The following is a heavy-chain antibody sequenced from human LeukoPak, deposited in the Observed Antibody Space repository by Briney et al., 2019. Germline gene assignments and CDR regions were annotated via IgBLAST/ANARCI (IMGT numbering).Heavy chain of an antibody. CDR2: IKQDGSEK. CDR3: ARVSPNTVTTLQYFDY. V-gene: IGHV3-7*01. Sequence: GGSLRLSCAASGFTFSSYWMSWVRQAPGKGLEWVANIKQDGSEKYYVDPVKGRFTISRDNAKNSLYLQMNSLRAEDTAVYYCARVSPNTVTTLQYFDYWGQGTLVTVSS. J-gene: IGHJ4*02. CDR1: GFTFSSYW. D-gene: IGHD4-17*01.